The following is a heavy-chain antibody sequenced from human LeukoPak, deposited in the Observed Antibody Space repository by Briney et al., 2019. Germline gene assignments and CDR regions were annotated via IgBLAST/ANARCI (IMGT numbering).Heavy chain of an antibody. Sequence: GGSLRLSCAASGFTFSTYWLSWVRQAPGKGLEWVANIKTDGSKTFYVDSVKGRFTISRDNAKNSLCLQMNSLRAEDTAVYYCARDGIDGYIDYWGQGTLVNVSS. D-gene: IGHD5-24*01. CDR1: GFTFSTYW. J-gene: IGHJ4*02. CDR3: ARDGIDGYIDY. CDR2: IKTDGSKT. V-gene: IGHV3-7*01.